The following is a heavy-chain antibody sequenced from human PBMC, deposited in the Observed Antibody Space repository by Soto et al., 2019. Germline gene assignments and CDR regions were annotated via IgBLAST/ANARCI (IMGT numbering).Heavy chain of an antibody. Sequence: QVQLQESGPGLVKPSETLSLTCTFSGGSISSYSWNWIRQSAGKGLEWIGRVHSSGSTNYNPSLIRRVSMSLVTSRNQFSLKLTSVAAADTAMYYCAKRAREGREPGADNWLDPWGQGTLVIVSS. CDR3: AKRAREGREPGADNWLDP. CDR2: VHSSGST. J-gene: IGHJ5*02. V-gene: IGHV4-4*07. CDR1: GGSISSYS. D-gene: IGHD2-2*01.